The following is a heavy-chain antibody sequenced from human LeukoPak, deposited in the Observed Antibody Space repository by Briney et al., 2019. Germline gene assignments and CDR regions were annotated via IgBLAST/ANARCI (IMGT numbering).Heavy chain of an antibody. Sequence: SETLSLTCTVSGGSISSYYWSWIRQPPGKGLESIGYIYYSGSTNYNPSLKSRVTISVDTSKNQFSLKLSSVTAADTAVYYCARNTLDSSSYYFDYWGQGTLVTVSS. CDR2: IYYSGST. J-gene: IGHJ4*02. D-gene: IGHD6-6*01. V-gene: IGHV4-59*01. CDR3: ARNTLDSSSYYFDY. CDR1: GGSISSYY.